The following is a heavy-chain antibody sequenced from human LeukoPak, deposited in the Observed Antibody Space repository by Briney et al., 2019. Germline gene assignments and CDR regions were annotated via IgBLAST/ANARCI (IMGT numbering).Heavy chain of an antibody. D-gene: IGHD4-17*01. CDR1: GFTFDDYT. Sequence: PGGSLRLSCAASGFTFDDYTMHWVRQAPGKGLEWVSLISWDGGSTYYADSVKGRFTISRDNSKNSLYLQMNSLRAEDMALYYCAKGGYGDYLTFIDYWGQGTLVTVSP. CDR3: AKGGYGDYLTFIDY. V-gene: IGHV3-43*01. J-gene: IGHJ4*02. CDR2: ISWDGGST.